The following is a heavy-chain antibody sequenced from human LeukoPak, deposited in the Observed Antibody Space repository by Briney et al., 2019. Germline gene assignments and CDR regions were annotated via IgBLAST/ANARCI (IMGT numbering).Heavy chain of an antibody. J-gene: IGHJ4*02. CDR2: ISYDGTNK. CDR3: ARALDEGARFDY. CDR1: GFTFSSYG. V-gene: IGHV3-30*03. Sequence: GGSLRLSCAASGFTFSSYGMHWVRQAPGKGLEWVAVISYDGTNKYYADSMKGRFTISRDNSKNTLYLQMNSLRAEDRAVYYCARALDEGARFDYWGQGTLVTVSS.